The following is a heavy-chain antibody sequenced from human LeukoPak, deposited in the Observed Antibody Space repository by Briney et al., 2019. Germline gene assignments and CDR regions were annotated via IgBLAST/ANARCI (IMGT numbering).Heavy chain of an antibody. Sequence: GGSLRLSCAASGFTFSSYGMHWVRQAPGKGLEWVAFIRYDGSNKYYADSVKGRFTISRDNSKNTLYLQMNSLRAEDTAVYYCAKDPGSSWYHYYYYYYMDVWGKGTTVTISS. CDR2: IRYDGSNK. CDR3: AKDPGSSWYHYYYYYYMDV. CDR1: GFTFSSYG. J-gene: IGHJ6*03. V-gene: IGHV3-30*02. D-gene: IGHD6-13*01.